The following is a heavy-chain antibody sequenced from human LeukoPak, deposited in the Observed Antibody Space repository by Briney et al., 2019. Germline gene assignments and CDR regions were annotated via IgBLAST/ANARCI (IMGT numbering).Heavy chain of an antibody. V-gene: IGHV5-51*01. Sequence: GESLKISCHVSGYSFNNYWIGWVRQMPGKGREWMGIIYPDDSDTRYSPSFQGQVTISADKSISTAYLQWSSLKASDTAMYYCARQRRMAYDAFDIWGQGTMVTVSS. J-gene: IGHJ3*02. D-gene: IGHD5-24*01. CDR1: GYSFNNYW. CDR3: ARQRRMAYDAFDI. CDR2: IYPDDSDT.